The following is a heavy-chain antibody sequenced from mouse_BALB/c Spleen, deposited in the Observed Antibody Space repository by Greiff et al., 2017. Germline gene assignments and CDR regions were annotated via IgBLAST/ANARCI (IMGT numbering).Heavy chain of an antibody. Sequence: QVQLKQSGAELAKPGASVKMSCKASGYTFTSYWMHWVKQRPGQGLEWIGYINPSTGYTEYNQKFKDKATLTADKSSCTAYMQLSSLTSEDSAVYYCARGGYYRYYPGADWGQGTLVTVSA. CDR1: GYTFTSYW. J-gene: IGHJ3*01. V-gene: IGHV1-7*01. CDR3: ARGGYYRYYPGAD. CDR2: INPSTGYT. D-gene: IGHD2-14*01.